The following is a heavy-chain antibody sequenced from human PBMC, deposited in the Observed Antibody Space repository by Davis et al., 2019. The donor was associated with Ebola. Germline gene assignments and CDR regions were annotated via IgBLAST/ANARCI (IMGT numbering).Heavy chain of an antibody. V-gene: IGHV3-13*01. D-gene: IGHD6-19*01. CDR2: IRVVGDT. Sequence: AGSLTLSCAASGFTSSSYDMHWVRQATGKGLEWVSTIRVVGDTYYPGSVKARFTISRENVKNSLYLQMNSLRAGDTAVYYCAGGRIAVPGTGNWFDPWGQGTLVTGSS. J-gene: IGHJ5*02. CDR1: GFTSSSYD. CDR3: AGGRIAVPGTGNWFDP.